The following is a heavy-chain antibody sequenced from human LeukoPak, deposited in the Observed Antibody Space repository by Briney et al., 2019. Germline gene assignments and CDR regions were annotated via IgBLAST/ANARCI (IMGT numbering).Heavy chain of an antibody. CDR3: AKEELGPDTAMADGLDH. V-gene: IGHV1-69*04. J-gene: IGHJ4*02. D-gene: IGHD5-18*01. Sequence: SVKVSCKASGGTFSSYAISWVRQAPGQGLEWMGRIIPMDGTASYAQNFQGRVTFTADKSTSTAYMDLSSLRSEDTAVYYCAKEELGPDTAMADGLDHWGQGTLVTVSS. CDR2: IIPMDGTA. CDR1: GGTFSSYA.